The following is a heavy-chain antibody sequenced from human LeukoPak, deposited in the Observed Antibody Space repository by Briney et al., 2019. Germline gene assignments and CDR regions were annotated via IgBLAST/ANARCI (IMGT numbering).Heavy chain of an antibody. Sequence: SETLSLTCTVSGGSISSYYWSWIRQPPGKGLEWIGYIYYSGSTNYNPSLKSRVTISVDTSKNQFSLKLSSVTAADTAVYYCVRGFTMVRGVIFDYWGQGTLVTVSS. CDR1: GGSISSYY. V-gene: IGHV4-59*01. J-gene: IGHJ4*02. D-gene: IGHD3-10*01. CDR3: VRGFTMVRGVIFDY. CDR2: IYYSGST.